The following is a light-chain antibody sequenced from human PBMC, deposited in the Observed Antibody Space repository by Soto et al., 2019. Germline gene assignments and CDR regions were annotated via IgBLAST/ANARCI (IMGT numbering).Light chain of an antibody. CDR3: LQDYNYPPT. V-gene: IGKV1-39*01. Sequence: DVQMPQSPSSLSASVGDRVTITCRASQSVSIYLNWYQQKPGKAPNLLIYAASSLQSGVPSRFSGSGSGTDFTLTINSLQPEDFATYYCLQDYNYPPTFGQGTKVDIK. CDR1: QSVSIY. CDR2: AAS. J-gene: IGKJ1*01.